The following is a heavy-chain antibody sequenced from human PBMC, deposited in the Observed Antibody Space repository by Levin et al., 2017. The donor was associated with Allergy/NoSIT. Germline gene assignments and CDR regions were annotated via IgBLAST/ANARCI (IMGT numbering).Heavy chain of an antibody. CDR1: GGSFSSYY. CDR2: INHSGST. Sequence: NASETLSLTCAVYGGSFSSYYWSWIRQPPGKGLEWIGEINHSGSTNYNPSLKSRVTISVDTSKNQFSLKLISVTAADTAVYYCARPRGDCSGGSCYSNWGQGTLVTVSS. CDR3: ARPRGDCSGGSCYSN. D-gene: IGHD2-15*01. J-gene: IGHJ4*02. V-gene: IGHV4-34*01.